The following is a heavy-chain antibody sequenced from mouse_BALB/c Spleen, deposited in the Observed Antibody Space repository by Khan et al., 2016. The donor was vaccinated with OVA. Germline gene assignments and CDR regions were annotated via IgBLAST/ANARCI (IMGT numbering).Heavy chain of an antibody. J-gene: IGHJ2*01. D-gene: IGHD1-1*01. Sequence: EVQLQQSGPGLVKPSQSLSLICTVTGYSITSDYAWNWIRQFPGNKLEWMGFISYSGHTKYNPSLKSRISITRDTSKNQFFLQLNSVTTEDTATYYCARVYGGDFDYWGQGTTLTVSS. V-gene: IGHV3-2*02. CDR2: ISYSGHT. CDR3: ARVYGGDFDY. CDR1: GYSITSDYA.